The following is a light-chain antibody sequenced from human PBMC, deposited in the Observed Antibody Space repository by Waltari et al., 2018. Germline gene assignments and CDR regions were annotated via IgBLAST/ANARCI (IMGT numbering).Light chain of an antibody. V-gene: IGKV3-15*01. CDR1: LGVRRN. Sequence: VMTQSPGTLSVSPGESATLSCRASLGVRRNLAWYQQKPGQAPRLLIYGASTRATGTPARFSGSGSGTEFTLTISSLQSEDVALYYCHQYNNWYSFGQGTKLEIK. CDR2: GAS. CDR3: HQYNNWYS. J-gene: IGKJ2*03.